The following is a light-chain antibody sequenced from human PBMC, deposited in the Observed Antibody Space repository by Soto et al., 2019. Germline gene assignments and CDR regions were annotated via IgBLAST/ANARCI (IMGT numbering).Light chain of an antibody. CDR3: RSYTGSITLV. J-gene: IGLJ7*01. Sequence: QSALTQPASVSGSPGQSITISCTGTSSDVGSYNYVSWYQQHPGKAPKLMIYDVSNRPSGVSNRFSGSKSGNTASLTISGLQAEDEANYYCRSYTGSITLVFGGGTQLTVL. CDR1: SSDVGSYNY. CDR2: DVS. V-gene: IGLV2-14*01.